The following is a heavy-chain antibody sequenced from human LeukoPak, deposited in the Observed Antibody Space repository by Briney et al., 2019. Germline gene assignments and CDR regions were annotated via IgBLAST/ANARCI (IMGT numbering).Heavy chain of an antibody. J-gene: IGHJ4*02. CDR3: ARDMTGPLDY. Sequence: PGGSLRLSCEASGFTFSSYWMPSVRHAPGKGLVWISRINVDGGTTDYADSVRGRFTISRDNAKNTLYLQMNNLRAEDTAVYYCARDMTGPLDYWGQGTLVTASS. V-gene: IGHV3-74*01. CDR1: GFTFSSYW. CDR2: INVDGGTT. D-gene: IGHD1-20*01.